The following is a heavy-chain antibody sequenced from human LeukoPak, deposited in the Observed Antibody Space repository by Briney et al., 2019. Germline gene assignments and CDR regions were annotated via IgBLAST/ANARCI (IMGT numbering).Heavy chain of an antibody. CDR2: ITGDGSTT. V-gene: IGHV3-74*01. CDR1: GFTFSSYW. J-gene: IGHJ4*02. CDR3: ARNPYSFALDY. D-gene: IGHD5-18*01. Sequence: GGYLRLSCAASGFTFSSYWMHWVRQAPGKGLVWVSRITGDGSTTNYADSVKGRFTISRDNAKNTLYLQMNSLRAEDTAVYYCARNPYSFALDYWGQGTLVTVSS.